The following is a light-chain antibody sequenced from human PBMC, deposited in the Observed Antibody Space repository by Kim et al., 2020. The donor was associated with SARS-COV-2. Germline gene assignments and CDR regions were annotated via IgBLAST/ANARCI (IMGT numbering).Light chain of an antibody. CDR1: KSNMGNKP. CDR2: ENS. J-gene: IGLJ3*02. Sequence: GQRGPMHCSGRKSNMGNKPVNWNQHIPGTAPKWLIYENSQRPSGVPDRFSGSKSGTSASLAISGLQSEDEAVYYCAAWDDRLNALVFGGGTQLTVL. V-gene: IGLV1-44*01. CDR3: AAWDDRLNALV.